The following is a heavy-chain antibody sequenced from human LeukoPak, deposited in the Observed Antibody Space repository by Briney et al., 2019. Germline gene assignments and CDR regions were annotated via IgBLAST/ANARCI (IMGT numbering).Heavy chain of an antibody. CDR3: ARGYYDFWSGSLGASLFDY. D-gene: IGHD3-3*01. CDR2: IRGYNENT. Sequence: ASVKVSCKASGYTFTSSGISWVRQAPGEGLEWMGWIRGYNENTNYAQKFQGRVTMTTDTSTSTAYMELSRLRSDDTAVYYCARGYYDFWSGSLGASLFDYWGQGTLVTVSS. J-gene: IGHJ4*02. CDR1: GYTFTSSG. V-gene: IGHV1-18*01.